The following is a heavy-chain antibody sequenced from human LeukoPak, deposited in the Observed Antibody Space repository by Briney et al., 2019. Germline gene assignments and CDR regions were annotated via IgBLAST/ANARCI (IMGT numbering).Heavy chain of an antibody. CDR3: ARVGYSGSPGDY. J-gene: IGHJ4*02. D-gene: IGHD1-26*01. V-gene: IGHV3-23*01. Sequence: PGGSLRLSCAASEFTFNRYDMSWVRQAPGKGLEWVSTISGSGERTYYADSVKGRFTISRDNAKNSLYLQLNSLRGEDTAVYYCARVGYSGSPGDYWGQGTLVTVSS. CDR2: ISGSGERT. CDR1: EFTFNRYD.